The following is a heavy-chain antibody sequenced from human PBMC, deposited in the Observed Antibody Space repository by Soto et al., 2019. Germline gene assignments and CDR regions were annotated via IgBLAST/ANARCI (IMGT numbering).Heavy chain of an antibody. J-gene: IGHJ4*02. V-gene: IGHV4-61*01. D-gene: IGHD2-2*01. CDR1: GGSVSSSSYY. CDR3: ARVPNVSVHTKYHFEY. CDR2: NYYSGST. Sequence: SETLSLTCTVSGGSVSSSSYYWSWIRQPPGKGLELIGDNYYSGSTNYNPTLKSRVTMSVDTSKNQFSLKLSSVTAADTAVYYCARVPNVSVHTKYHFEYWGRGTLVTVSS.